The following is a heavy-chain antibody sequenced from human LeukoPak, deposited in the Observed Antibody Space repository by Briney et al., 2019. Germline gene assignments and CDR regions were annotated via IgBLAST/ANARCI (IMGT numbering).Heavy chain of an antibody. J-gene: IGHJ5*02. CDR2: ISGSGGST. D-gene: IGHD1-1*01. Sequence: GGSLRLSCAASGLTVSTNYMSWVRQVPGKGLEWVSAISGSGGSTYYAGTVKGRFTISRDNSKNTLYVQMNSLRAEDTAVYYCAKMNDLNWFDPWGQGTLVTVSS. CDR3: AKMNDLNWFDP. CDR1: GLTVSTNY. V-gene: IGHV3-23*01.